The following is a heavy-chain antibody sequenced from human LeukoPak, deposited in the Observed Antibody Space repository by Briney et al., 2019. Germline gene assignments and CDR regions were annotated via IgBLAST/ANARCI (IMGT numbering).Heavy chain of an antibody. V-gene: IGHV1-24*01. Sequence: ASVKVSCKVSGYTLTELSMHWVRQAPGKGLEWMGGFDPEDGETIYAQKFQGRVTMTEDTSTDTAYMGLSSLRSEDTAVYYCATDGGYCSSTSCSNWFDPWGQGTLVTVSS. CDR3: ATDGGYCSSTSCSNWFDP. D-gene: IGHD2-2*01. CDR2: FDPEDGET. J-gene: IGHJ5*02. CDR1: GYTLTELS.